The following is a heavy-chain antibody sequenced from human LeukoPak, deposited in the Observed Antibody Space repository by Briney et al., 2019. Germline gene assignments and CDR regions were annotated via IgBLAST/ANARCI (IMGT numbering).Heavy chain of an antibody. D-gene: IGHD6-6*01. J-gene: IGHJ4*02. CDR2: ISYDRTHI. V-gene: IGHV3-30-3*01. CDR1: GFTFSSYA. CDR3: AKGEAARPPDY. Sequence: GRSLRLSCAASGFTFSSYAMHWVRQAPGKGLEWVAVISYDRTHIYYADSMKGRFTISRDNSKNTLYLQMNSLRAEDTTVYYCAKGEAARPPDYWGQGTLVTVSS.